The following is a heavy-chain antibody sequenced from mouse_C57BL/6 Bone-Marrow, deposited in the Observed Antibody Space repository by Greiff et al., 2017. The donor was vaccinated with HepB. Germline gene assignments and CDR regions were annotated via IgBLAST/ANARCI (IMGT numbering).Heavy chain of an antibody. CDR2: IYPRDGST. CDR3: ARIYDGYAPWFAY. J-gene: IGHJ3*01. V-gene: IGHV1-85*01. D-gene: IGHD2-3*01. Sequence: VQLQESGPELVKPGASVKLSCKASGYTFTSYDINWVKQRPGQGLEWIGWIYPRDGSTKYNEKFKGKATLTVDTSSSTAYMELHSLTSEDSAVYFCARIYDGYAPWFAYWGQGTLVTVSA. CDR1: GYTFTSYD.